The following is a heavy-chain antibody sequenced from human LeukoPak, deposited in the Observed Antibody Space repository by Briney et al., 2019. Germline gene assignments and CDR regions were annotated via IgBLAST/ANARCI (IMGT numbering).Heavy chain of an antibody. CDR1: GFTFSSYA. V-gene: IGHV3-30-3*01. CDR2: ISYEGSSK. Sequence: AGGSLRLSCAASGFTFSSYAMSWVRQAPGKGLEWVTLISYEGSSKYYADSVRGRFIISRDNSKNTLFLQMNSLRAEDTAVYYCARGKYYDILTGYNPFDYWGQGTLVTVSS. D-gene: IGHD3-9*01. J-gene: IGHJ4*02. CDR3: ARGKYYDILTGYNPFDY.